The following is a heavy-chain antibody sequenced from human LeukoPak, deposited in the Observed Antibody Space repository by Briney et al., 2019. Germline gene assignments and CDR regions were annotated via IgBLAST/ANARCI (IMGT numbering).Heavy chain of an antibody. CDR1: GFTFSSSA. CDR3: AKHAGYDSYYALDV. J-gene: IGHJ6*02. D-gene: IGHD6-13*01. CDR2: ISASGGST. V-gene: IGHV3-23*01. Sequence: GGSLRLSCAASGFTFSSSAMSWVRQVPGKGLEWVSGISASGGSTYYADSVRGRFTISRDNSKNTLYLQMNSLRTEDTAVFYCAKHAGYDSYYALDVWGQGTTVTVSS.